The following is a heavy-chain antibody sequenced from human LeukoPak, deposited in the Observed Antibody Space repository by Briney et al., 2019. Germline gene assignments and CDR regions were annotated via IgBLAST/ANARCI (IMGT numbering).Heavy chain of an antibody. CDR3: ARERGLEISGCDRGYFDY. V-gene: IGHV3-48*03. CDR1: GFTFSSYQ. CDR2: ISGSGSTI. Sequence: GGSLRLSCAASGFTFSSYQMHWVRQAPGKGLEWVSYISGSGSTIYYADSVKGRFTISRDNAKNSLYLQMNSLRAEDTAVYYLARERGLEISGCDRGYFDYWGQGTLVTVSS. J-gene: IGHJ4*02. D-gene: IGHD6-25*01.